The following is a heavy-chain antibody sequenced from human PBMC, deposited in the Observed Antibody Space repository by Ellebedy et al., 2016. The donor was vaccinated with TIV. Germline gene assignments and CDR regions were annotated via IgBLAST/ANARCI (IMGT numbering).Heavy chain of an antibody. D-gene: IGHD1-14*01. J-gene: IGHJ4*02. CDR3: AKGRSGTYIHHAFDC. V-gene: IGHV3-23*01. CDR1: GFTFSNYA. Sequence: GESLKISCAASGFTFSNYAMSWVRQAPGEGLEWVSGFGVSGDTTYYADSVKGRFTISRDNSRNTLYLHMNSLRAEDTAIYYCAKGRSGTYIHHAFDCWGLGTLVTVSS. CDR2: FGVSGDTT.